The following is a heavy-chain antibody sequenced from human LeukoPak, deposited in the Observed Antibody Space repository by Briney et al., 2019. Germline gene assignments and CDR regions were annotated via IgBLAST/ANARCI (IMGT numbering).Heavy chain of an antibody. CDR1: GFTVSSNY. V-gene: IGHV3-53*01. CDR2: IYSGGST. CDR3: ARALPGYYDSRGRYYYMDV. D-gene: IGHD3-22*01. J-gene: IGHJ6*03. Sequence: GGSLRLSCAASGFTVSSNYMSWVRQAPGKGLEWVSVIYSGGSTYYADSVRGRFTISRDNAKNSLYLQMHSLRAEDTAVYYCARALPGYYDSRGRYYYMDVWGKGTTVTVSS.